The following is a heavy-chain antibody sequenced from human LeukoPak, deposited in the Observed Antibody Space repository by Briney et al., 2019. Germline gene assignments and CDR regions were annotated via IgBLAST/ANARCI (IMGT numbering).Heavy chain of an antibody. J-gene: IGHJ6*03. V-gene: IGHV4-4*07. Sequence: PSETLSLTCIVSGGSITSYYWSWIRQPPGKGLEWIGRIYTSGTTKYNPSLKSRVTISVDTSKNQFSLRLSSVTAADTAVYYCARGRGPDYDYYYMDVWGKGTTVTVSS. CDR3: ARGRGPDYDYYYMDV. CDR1: GGSITSYY. CDR2: IYTSGTT.